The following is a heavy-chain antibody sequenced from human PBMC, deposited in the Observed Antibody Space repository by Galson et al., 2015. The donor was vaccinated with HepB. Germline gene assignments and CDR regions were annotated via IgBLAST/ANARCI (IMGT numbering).Heavy chain of an antibody. CDR3: AKESPYCSSTSCRNYYFDF. CDR2: VSGRADRT. J-gene: IGHJ4*02. CDR1: GFPFSSYA. D-gene: IGHD2-2*01. V-gene: IGHV3-23*01. Sequence: SLRLSCAASGFPFSSYAWSWVRQAPGKGLEWVSAVSGRADRTYYADSVKGRFTISRDNSKNTLSRQMNSLRADDTAVYYCAKESPYCSSTSCRNYYFDFWGLGTLVTVSS.